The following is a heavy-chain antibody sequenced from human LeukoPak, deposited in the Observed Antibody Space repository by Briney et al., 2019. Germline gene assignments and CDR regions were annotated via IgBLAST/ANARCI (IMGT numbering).Heavy chain of an antibody. CDR2: IHYSGST. D-gene: IGHD4-11*01. CDR1: GGSISRYY. CDR3: PRRKMTTDY. J-gene: IGHJ4*02. V-gene: IGHV4-59*01. Sequence: AETLSLICTVSGGSISRYYWPWLRQPPGKGLEWVGNIHYSGSTNYNPSLKRRATISVGRYENQFSLKLSDVTTAGTHVYYFPRRKMTTDYWGQGTLVTVSS.